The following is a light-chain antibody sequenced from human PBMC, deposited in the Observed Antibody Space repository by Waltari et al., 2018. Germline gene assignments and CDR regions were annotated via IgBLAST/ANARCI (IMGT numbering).Light chain of an antibody. CDR1: GSVFYSPNNKYY. CDR2: WAS. CDR3: QQYYGSPFT. Sequence: VITHPPDPRPLPWAGGATTNASPGGSVFYSPNNKYYLSWYQQKPGQPPKLLIYWASTRESGVPDRFSGSGSGTDFTLTIDSLQAEDVALYYCQQYYGSPFTFGGGTKVEIK. J-gene: IGKJ4*01. V-gene: IGKV4-1*01.